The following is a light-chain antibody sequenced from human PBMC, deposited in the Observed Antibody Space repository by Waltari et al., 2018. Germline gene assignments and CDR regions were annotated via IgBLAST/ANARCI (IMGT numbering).Light chain of an antibody. V-gene: IGKV4-1*01. J-gene: IGKJ1*01. CDR3: QQYYAVPPT. CDR2: WAS. CDR1: QSVSYSSNNKNY. Sequence: DIVMTQSPDSLPVSPGERATITCKSDQSVSYSSNNKNYLAWYRQKPGQPPQLLISWASTREFGVPDRFSGSGSGTDFTLTISSLQAEDVAVYYCQQYYAVPPTFGPGTKVEIK.